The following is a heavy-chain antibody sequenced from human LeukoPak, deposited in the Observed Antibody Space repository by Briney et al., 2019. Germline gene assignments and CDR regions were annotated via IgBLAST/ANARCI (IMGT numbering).Heavy chain of an antibody. D-gene: IGHD3-9*01. J-gene: IGHJ4*02. CDR1: GCTFTSYY. Sequence: GASVKVSYKASGCTFTSYYMHWVRQAPGQGLEWMGIINPSGGSTSYGQKFQGRVTMTRNTSTSTVYMELSSLRSEDTAVYYCARGVTDYDILTGYYHWGQGTLVTVSS. V-gene: IGHV1-46*01. CDR2: INPSGGST. CDR3: ARGVTDYDILTGYYH.